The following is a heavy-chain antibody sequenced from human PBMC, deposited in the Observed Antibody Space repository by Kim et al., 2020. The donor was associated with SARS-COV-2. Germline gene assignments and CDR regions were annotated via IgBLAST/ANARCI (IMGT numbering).Heavy chain of an antibody. CDR3: ARQEISGTRGAFDI. D-gene: IGHD1-20*01. J-gene: IGHJ3*02. V-gene: IGHV3-13*01. Sequence: GTVQGRISISRENAKNSLYHQMNSLRAGDTAVYYCARQEISGTRGAFDIWGQGTMVTVSS.